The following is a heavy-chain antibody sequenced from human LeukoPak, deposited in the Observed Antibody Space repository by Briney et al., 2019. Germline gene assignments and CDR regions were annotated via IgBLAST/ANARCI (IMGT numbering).Heavy chain of an antibody. CDR2: ISSSGSTI. J-gene: IGHJ4*02. CDR3: ARDGYKGFDY. V-gene: IGHV3-48*03. CDR1: GFTFSSYE. D-gene: IGHD5-24*01. Sequence: GGSLRLSCAASGFTFSSYEMNWVRQAPGKGLEWVSYISSSGSTIYYADSVKGRFTISRDNAKNSLYLQTNSLRAEDTAVYYCARDGYKGFDYCGQGTVVTVSS.